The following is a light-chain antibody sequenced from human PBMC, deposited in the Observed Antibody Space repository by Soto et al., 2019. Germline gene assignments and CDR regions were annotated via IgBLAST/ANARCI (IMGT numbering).Light chain of an antibody. Sequence: DIQMTQSPSSLSASVGGRVTITCRASQSISDYLSWYQQKPGKAPNLLIYAASNLQGGVPSRFRGSGSGTDFTLSISSLQPEDSATYYCHQSFTTPHTFGQGTKLEIK. CDR3: HQSFTTPHT. V-gene: IGKV1-39*01. CDR2: AAS. J-gene: IGKJ2*01. CDR1: QSISDY.